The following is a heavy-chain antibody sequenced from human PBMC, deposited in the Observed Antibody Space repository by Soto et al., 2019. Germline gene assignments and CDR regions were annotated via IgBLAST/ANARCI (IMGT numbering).Heavy chain of an antibody. V-gene: IGHV3-74*01. CDR2: LKFDGTSR. CDR3: VRGSVGPTFGAFEI. J-gene: IGHJ3*02. CDR1: GFTFSSYW. Sequence: EVQLVESGGGLVQPGGSLRLSCAASGFTFSSYWMHWVRQAPGRGLEWVSRLKFDGTSRNYADSVKGRFTVSRDNARNTLYLQMSSLRAEDTAVYFCVRGSVGPTFGAFEIWGQGAMVTVSP. D-gene: IGHD1-26*01.